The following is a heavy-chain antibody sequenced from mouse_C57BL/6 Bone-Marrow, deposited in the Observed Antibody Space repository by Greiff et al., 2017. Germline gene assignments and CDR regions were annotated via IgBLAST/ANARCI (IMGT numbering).Heavy chain of an antibody. D-gene: IGHD6-1*01. CDR2: INPNNGGT. CDR1: GYTFTDYY. Sequence: EVQLQQSGPELVKPGASVKISCKASGYTFTDYYMNWVKQSHGKSLEWIGDINPNNGGTSYNQKFKGKATLTVDKSSSTAYMELRSLTSEDSAVYYCARDSQEDYWGQGTTLTVSA. CDR3: ARDSQEDY. V-gene: IGHV1-26*01. J-gene: IGHJ2*01.